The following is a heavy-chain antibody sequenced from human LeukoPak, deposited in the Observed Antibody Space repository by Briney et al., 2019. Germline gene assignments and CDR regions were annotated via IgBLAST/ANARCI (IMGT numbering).Heavy chain of an antibody. CDR3: AKGSDYVWGSYRPGTLFDY. CDR2: ISGSGGST. Sequence: GGSLRLSCVASGFTFSSYAMSWVRQAPGKGLDWVSTISGSGGSTYYADSVKGRFTISRDNSKNTLYLQMNSLRAEDTAVYYCAKGSDYVWGSYRPGTLFDYWGQGTLVTVSS. CDR1: GFTFSSYA. V-gene: IGHV3-23*01. J-gene: IGHJ4*02. D-gene: IGHD3-16*02.